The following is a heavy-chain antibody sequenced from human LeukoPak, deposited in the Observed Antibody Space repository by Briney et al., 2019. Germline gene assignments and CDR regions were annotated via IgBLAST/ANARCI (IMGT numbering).Heavy chain of an antibody. J-gene: IGHJ6*03. Sequence: GGSLRLSCAASGFTFSSFAMSWVRQAPGKGLEWVSAISGSGSNTYYADSVKGRFTISRDNSKNTLYLQMNSLRADDTAVYSCAKDGGSDYYYYMDVWGKGTTVTVSS. CDR1: GFTFSSFA. CDR2: ISGSGSNT. V-gene: IGHV3-23*01. D-gene: IGHD3-16*01. CDR3: AKDGGSDYYYYMDV.